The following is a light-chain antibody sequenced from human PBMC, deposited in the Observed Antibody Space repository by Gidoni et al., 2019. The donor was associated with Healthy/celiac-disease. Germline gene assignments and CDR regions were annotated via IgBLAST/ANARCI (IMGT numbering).Light chain of an antibody. J-gene: IGLJ1*01. V-gene: IGLV3-1*01. CDR2: QAS. CDR3: QAWDSSTYV. CDR1: KLGDKY. Sequence: SSELTQPPSVSVSPGQTASITRSGDKLGDKYACWYQQKPGQSPVLVIYQASKRPSGIPERFSGSNSGNTATLTISGTQAMDEADYYCQAWDSSTYVFGTGTKVTVL.